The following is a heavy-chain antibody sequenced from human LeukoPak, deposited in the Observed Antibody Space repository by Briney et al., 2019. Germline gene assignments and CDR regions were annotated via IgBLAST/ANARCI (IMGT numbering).Heavy chain of an antibody. J-gene: IGHJ4*02. CDR3: AKDRPQTPGVITPSFDQ. D-gene: IGHD2-8*01. CDR2: INPNSGGT. V-gene: IGHV1-2*02. CDR1: GYTFTGYY. Sequence: ASVKVSCKASGYTFTGYYMHWLRQAPGQGLEWMGWINPNSGGTRYAQTFQGRVTMTRDTSITTAYMESSGLTSGDTALYFCAKDRPQTPGVITPSFDQWGQGTLVTVSS.